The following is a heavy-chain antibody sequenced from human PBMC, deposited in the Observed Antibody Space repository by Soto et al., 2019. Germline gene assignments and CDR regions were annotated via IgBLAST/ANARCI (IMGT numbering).Heavy chain of an antibody. CDR2: INAGNGNT. V-gene: IGHV1-3*01. CDR3: AREDVRNYYDSSGYYYDAFDI. D-gene: IGHD3-22*01. Sequence: QVQLVQSGAEVKKPGASVKVSCKASGYTFTSYAMHWVRQAPGQRLEWMGWINAGNGNTKYSQKFQGRVTITRNTSAITAYMELSSLRSEDTAVYYCAREDVRNYYDSSGYYYDAFDIWGQGTMVTVSS. J-gene: IGHJ3*02. CDR1: GYTFTSYA.